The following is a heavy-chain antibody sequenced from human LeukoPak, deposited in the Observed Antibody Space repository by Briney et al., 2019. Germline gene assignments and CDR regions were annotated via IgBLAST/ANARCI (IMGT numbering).Heavy chain of an antibody. J-gene: IGHJ3*02. CDR2: IYYSGST. CDR3: ARVYGSGYDFRGAFDI. D-gene: IGHD5-12*01. V-gene: IGHV4-39*07. Sequence: SETLSLTCTVSGGSISSYYWSWIRQPPGKGLEWIGSIYYSGSTYYNPSLKSRVTISVDTSKNQFSLRLNSVTAADTAVYYCARVYGSGYDFRGAFDIWGQGTMVTVSS. CDR1: GGSISSYY.